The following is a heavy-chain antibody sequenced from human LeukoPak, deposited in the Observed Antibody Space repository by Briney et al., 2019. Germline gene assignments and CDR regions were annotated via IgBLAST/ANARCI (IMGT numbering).Heavy chain of an antibody. CDR1: GFTFSSYS. Sequence: GGSLRLSCAASGFTFSSYSMNWVRQAPGKGLEWVSYISSSSSTIYYADSVKGRFTISRDNAKNSLYLQMNSLRDEDTAVYYCARGVYYDSSGYYYGPDAFDIWGQGTMVTVSS. CDR3: ARGVYYDSSGYYYGPDAFDI. D-gene: IGHD3-22*01. J-gene: IGHJ3*02. CDR2: ISSSSSTI. V-gene: IGHV3-48*02.